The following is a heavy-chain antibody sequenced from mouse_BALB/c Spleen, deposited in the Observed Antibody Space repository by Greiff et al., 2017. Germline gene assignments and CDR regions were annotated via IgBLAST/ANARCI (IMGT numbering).Heavy chain of an antibody. J-gene: IGHJ3*01. D-gene: IGHD2-1*01. CDR3: ALYYGPSWFAY. Sequence: EVQVVESGAELVKPGASVKLSCTASGFNIKDTYMHWVKQRPEQGLEWIGRIDPANGNTKYDPKFQGKATITADTSSNTAYLQLSSLTSEDTAVYYCALYYGPSWFAYWGQGTLVTVSA. CDR2: IDPANGNT. V-gene: IGHV14-3*02. CDR1: GFNIKDTY.